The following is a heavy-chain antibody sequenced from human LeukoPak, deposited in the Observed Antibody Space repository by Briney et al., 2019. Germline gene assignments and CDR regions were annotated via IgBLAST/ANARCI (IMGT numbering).Heavy chain of an antibody. CDR1: GYTFTGYY. J-gene: IGHJ4*02. CDR3: ARDFFTYYYDSSGYYWHY. D-gene: IGHD3-22*01. V-gene: IGHV1-2*06. CDR2: INPNSGGT. Sequence: VASVKVSCKASGYTFTGYYMHWVRQAPGQGLEWMGRINPNSGGTNYAQKFQGRVTMTRDTSISTAYMELSRLRSDDTAVYYCARDFFTYYYDSSGYYWHYWGQGTLVTVSS.